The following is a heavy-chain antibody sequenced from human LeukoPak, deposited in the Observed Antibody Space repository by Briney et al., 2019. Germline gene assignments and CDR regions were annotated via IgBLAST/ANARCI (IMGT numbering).Heavy chain of an antibody. D-gene: IGHD6-19*01. V-gene: IGHV4-59*01. CDR1: GGSISSYY. Sequence: PSETLSLTCTVSGGSISSYYWNWIRQPPGKGLEWIGYIYTSGSTDYNPSLKSRVTISGDTSKNQFSLKLTSVTAADTAVYYCTRGGLGGWYLFDYWGQGTLVTVSS. J-gene: IGHJ4*02. CDR2: IYTSGST. CDR3: TRGGLGGWYLFDY.